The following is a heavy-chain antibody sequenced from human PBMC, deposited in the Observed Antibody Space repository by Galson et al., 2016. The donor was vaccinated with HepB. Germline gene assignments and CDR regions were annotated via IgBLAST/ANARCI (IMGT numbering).Heavy chain of an antibody. V-gene: IGHV1-69*13. CDR3: ARGRAASGFHCRSLSCYANWFDP. D-gene: IGHD2-2*01. CDR2: IIPIFGTP. J-gene: IGHJ5*02. Sequence: SVKVSCKASGGTFSSYAISWVRQAPGHGLEWMGGIIPIFGTPNYAQKFQGRVTITADESTSTTYMELSSLIPEDTAVYYCARGRAASGFHCRSLSCYANWFDPWGQGTLVTVSS. CDR1: GGTFSSYA.